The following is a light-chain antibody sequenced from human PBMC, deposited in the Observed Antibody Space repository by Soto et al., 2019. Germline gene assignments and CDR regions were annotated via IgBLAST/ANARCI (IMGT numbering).Light chain of an antibody. CDR3: QQYGSSPR. Sequence: EIVLTQSPGTLSLSPGERATLSCRATQSVSSSYLAWYQQKPGQAPRLLIYGASSRATGIPDRFSGSGSGTDVSFTISRVEPEDFAVYFCQQYGSSPRFGQGTKVEIK. CDR2: GAS. J-gene: IGKJ1*01. CDR1: QSVSSSY. V-gene: IGKV3-20*01.